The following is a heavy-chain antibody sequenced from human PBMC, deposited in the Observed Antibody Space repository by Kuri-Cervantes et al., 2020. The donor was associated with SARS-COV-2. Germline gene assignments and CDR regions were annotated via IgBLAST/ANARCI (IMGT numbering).Heavy chain of an antibody. Sequence: ASGKGSGKASGYTFTSYYMHWVRQAPGQGLEWMGWINPNSGGTNYAQKFQSRVTMTRDTSISTAYMELSRLRSDDTAVYYCALMAGYYYYYYMDAWGKGTTVTVSS. CDR1: GYTFTSYY. V-gene: IGHV1-2*02. CDR3: ALMAGYYYYYYMDA. D-gene: IGHD5-24*01. J-gene: IGHJ6*03. CDR2: INPNSGGT.